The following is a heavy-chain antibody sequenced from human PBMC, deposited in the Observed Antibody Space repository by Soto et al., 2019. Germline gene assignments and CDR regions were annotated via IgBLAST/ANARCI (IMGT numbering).Heavy chain of an antibody. V-gene: IGHV4-59*08. CDR1: GGSISSYY. CDR3: ARHGQWLVTGYFYYGMDV. D-gene: IGHD6-19*01. CDR2: IYYSGST. Sequence: SETLSLTCAVYGGSISSYYWSWIRQPPGKGLEWIGYIYYSGSTNYNPSLKSRVTISVDTSKNQFSLKLSSVTAADTAVYYCARHGQWLVTGYFYYGMDVWGQGTTVTVSS. J-gene: IGHJ6*02.